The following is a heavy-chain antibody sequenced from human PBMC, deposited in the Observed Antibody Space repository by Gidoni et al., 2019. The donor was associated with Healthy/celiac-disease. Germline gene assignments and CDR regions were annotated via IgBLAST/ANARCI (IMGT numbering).Heavy chain of an antibody. V-gene: IGHV3-23*01. CDR1: GFTFSSYA. Sequence: EVQLLESGGGLVQPGGSLRLSCAASGFTFSSYAMSWVRQVPGKGLGWVSAISGSGGSTYYADSVKGRFTISRDNSKNTLYLQMNSLRAEDTAVYYCAKCGSGSCYRDVKFDYWGQGTLVTVSS. J-gene: IGHJ4*02. D-gene: IGHD2-15*01. CDR3: AKCGSGSCYRDVKFDY. CDR2: ISGSGGST.